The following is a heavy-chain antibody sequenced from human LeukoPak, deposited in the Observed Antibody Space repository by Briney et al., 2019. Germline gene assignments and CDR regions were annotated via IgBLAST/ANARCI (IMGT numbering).Heavy chain of an antibody. CDR2: IYYSGST. J-gene: IGHJ4*02. V-gene: IGHV4-39*01. CDR3: ASWDSSSWYRYYFDY. CDR1: GGSISSSSYY. D-gene: IGHD6-13*01. Sequence: PSETLSLTCTVSGGSISSSSYYWGWIRQPPGKGLGWIGSIYYSGSTYYNPSLKSRVTISVDTSKNQFSLKLSSVTAADTAVYYCASWDSSSWYRYYFDYWGQGTLVTVSS.